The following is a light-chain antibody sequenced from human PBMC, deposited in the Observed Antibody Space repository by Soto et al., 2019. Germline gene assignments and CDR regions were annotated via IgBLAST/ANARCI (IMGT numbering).Light chain of an antibody. CDR2: DVR. CDR3: SSYTGTRTYV. Sequence: QSALTQPASVSGSPGQSITISCTGTSSDVGGYNYVSWYQQHPGKAPKLMIYDVRNRPSGVSDRFSGSRSGNTASLTISGLQAEDEADYYCSSYTGTRTYVFGTGTQLTVL. J-gene: IGLJ1*01. CDR1: SSDVGGYNY. V-gene: IGLV2-14*03.